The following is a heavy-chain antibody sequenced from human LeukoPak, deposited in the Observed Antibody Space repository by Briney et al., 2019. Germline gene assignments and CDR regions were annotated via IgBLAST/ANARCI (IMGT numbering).Heavy chain of an antibody. CDR1: GYTFTSYG. V-gene: IGHV1-2*02. D-gene: IGHD6-13*01. Sequence: ASVKVSCKASGYTFTSYGISWVRQAPGQGLEWMGWINPNSGGTNYAQKFQGRVTMTRDTSISTAYMELSRLRSDDTAVYYCARLPGIAAVVDYWGQGTLVTVSS. CDR2: INPNSGGT. CDR3: ARLPGIAAVVDY. J-gene: IGHJ4*02.